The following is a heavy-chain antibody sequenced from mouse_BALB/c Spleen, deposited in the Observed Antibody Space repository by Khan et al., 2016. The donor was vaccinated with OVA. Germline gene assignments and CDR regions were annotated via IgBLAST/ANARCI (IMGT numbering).Heavy chain of an antibody. CDR2: ISSGGSYT. CDR3: ARLAYYYNSEGFAY. J-gene: IGHJ3*01. Sequence: EVELVESGGDLVKPGGSLKLSCAASGLTFSTYGMSWVRQTPDKRLEWVATISSGGSYTYYVDSVKGHFTISRDNAKNTLYLQMSSLKSEDTAMYYCARLAYYYNSEGFAYWGQGTLVTVSA. CDR1: GLTFSTYG. D-gene: IGHD1-1*02. V-gene: IGHV5-6*01.